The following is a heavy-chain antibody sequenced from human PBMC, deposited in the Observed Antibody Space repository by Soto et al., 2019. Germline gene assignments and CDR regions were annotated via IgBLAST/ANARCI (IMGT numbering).Heavy chain of an antibody. CDR2: IYHSGST. V-gene: IGHV4-38-2*01. D-gene: IGHD4-4*01. Sequence: SETLSLTCAVSGYSISSGYYRGWIRQPPGKGLEWIGSIYHSGSTYYNPSLKSRVTISVDTSKNQFSLKLSSVTAADTAVYYCARRSNYGEFDYWGQGTLVTVSS. J-gene: IGHJ4*02. CDR1: GYSISSGYY. CDR3: ARRSNYGEFDY.